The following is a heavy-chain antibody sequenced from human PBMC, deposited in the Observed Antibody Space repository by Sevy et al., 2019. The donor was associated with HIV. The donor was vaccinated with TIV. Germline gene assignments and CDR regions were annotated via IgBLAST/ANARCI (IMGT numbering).Heavy chain of an antibody. D-gene: IGHD5-18*01. CDR3: AKAPRGYSYASFFDY. J-gene: IGHJ4*02. CDR2: ISYDGSNK. V-gene: IGHV3-30*18. CDR1: GFTFTSYD. Sequence: GGSLRLSCAASGFTFTSYDMHWVRQAPGKGLEWVAVISYDGSNKYYADSVKGRFTISRDKSKNTLYLQMNSLRAEDTAVYYCAKAPRGYSYASFFDYWGQGTLVTVSS.